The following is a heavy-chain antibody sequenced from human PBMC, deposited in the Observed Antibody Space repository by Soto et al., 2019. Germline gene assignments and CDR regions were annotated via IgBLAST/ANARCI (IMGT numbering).Heavy chain of an antibody. J-gene: IGHJ4*02. Sequence: SETLSLSCTVSGGSISNYYWSWLRQPPGKGLEWIGYIYSSGSTHYNPSLQSRVTISADTSKNQVSLKVRSVTAADTAVYYCARDHPHSYGVYYFDYWGQGTPVTVS. V-gene: IGHV4-59*01. CDR2: IYSSGST. D-gene: IGHD5-18*01. CDR1: GGSISNYY. CDR3: ARDHPHSYGVYYFDY.